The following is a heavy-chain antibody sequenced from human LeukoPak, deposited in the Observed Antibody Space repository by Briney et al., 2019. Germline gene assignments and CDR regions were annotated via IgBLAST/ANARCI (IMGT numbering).Heavy chain of an antibody. V-gene: IGHV3-7*01. CDR2: IKRDGSER. CDR1: GFSFSMYW. J-gene: IGHJ3*02. CDR3: ARDTTYYESSAYYDSYDI. D-gene: IGHD3-22*01. Sequence: GGSLRLSCEASGFSFSMYWMAWVRQAPGKGLEWVANIKRDGSERHCLDSVRGRFTDSRDNAKNSLYLQLNSLRAEDTAVYFCARDTTYYESSAYYDSYDIWGQGTMVTVSS.